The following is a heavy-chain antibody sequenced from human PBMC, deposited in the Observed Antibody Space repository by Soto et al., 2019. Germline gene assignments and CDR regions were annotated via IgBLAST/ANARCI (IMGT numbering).Heavy chain of an antibody. D-gene: IGHD6-25*01. CDR2: IYYDGST. J-gene: IGHJ5*02. CDR1: GGSISTYY. Sequence: SETLSLTCTVSGGSISTYYWSWIRQPPGKGLEWIGYIYYDGSTSYNPSLRSRVTISVDTSKNQSSLILSSVTSADTAVYYCARDQLSSGLYVWFDPWGQGTLVTVSS. V-gene: IGHV4-59*01. CDR3: ARDQLSSGLYVWFDP.